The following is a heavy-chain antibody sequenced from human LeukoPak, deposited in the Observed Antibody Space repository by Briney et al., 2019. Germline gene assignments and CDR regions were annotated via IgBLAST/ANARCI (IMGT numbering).Heavy chain of an antibody. V-gene: IGHV4-38-2*01. D-gene: IGHD1-26*01. J-gene: IGHJ4*02. CDR3: ARGVGGSYYGVSDY. CDR1: GYSISSGYY. CDR2: IYHSGST. Sequence: SETLSPTCAVSGYSISSGYYWGWIRQPPGKGLEWIWRIYHSGSTYYNPSLKSRVTISVDTSKNQFSLKLSSVTAADTAVYYCARGVGGSYYGVSDYWGQGTLVTVSS.